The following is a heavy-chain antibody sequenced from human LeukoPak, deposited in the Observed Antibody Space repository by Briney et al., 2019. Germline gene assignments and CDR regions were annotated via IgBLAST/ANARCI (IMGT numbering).Heavy chain of an antibody. D-gene: IGHD3-10*01. V-gene: IGHV3-23*01. CDR1: GFTFSTYA. CDR2: ISRSGATT. Sequence: GGSLRLSCAASGFTFSTYAMSWVRQAPGKGLEWVSDISRSGATTYYADSVKGRFTISRDNSEHTLYLQMNTLRAEDTAVYYCARTIWFGEFGVYWGQGTLVTVS. J-gene: IGHJ4*02. CDR3: ARTIWFGEFGVY.